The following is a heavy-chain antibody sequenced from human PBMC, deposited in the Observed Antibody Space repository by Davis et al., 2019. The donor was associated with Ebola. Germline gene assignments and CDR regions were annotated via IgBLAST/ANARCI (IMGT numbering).Heavy chain of an antibody. CDR1: GGSFSSYY. CDR2: IYYSGST. V-gene: IGHV4-59*12. D-gene: IGHD2-21*02. CDR3: ARESSDYYFDY. Sequence: MPGGSLRLSCAVYGGSFSSYYWSWIRQPPGKGLEWIGYIYYSGSTNYNPSLKSRVTISVDTSKNQFSLKLSSVTAADTAVYYCARESSDYYFDYWGQGTLVTVSS. J-gene: IGHJ4*02.